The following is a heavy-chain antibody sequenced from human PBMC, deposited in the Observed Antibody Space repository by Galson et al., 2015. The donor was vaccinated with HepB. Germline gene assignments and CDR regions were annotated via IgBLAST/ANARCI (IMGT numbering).Heavy chain of an antibody. CDR3: AKDGYCSSTSCYLGGEN. D-gene: IGHD2-2*03. CDR2: ISGSGGST. V-gene: IGHV3-23*01. CDR1: GFTFSSYA. J-gene: IGHJ4*02. Sequence: SLRLSCAASGFTFSSYAMSWVRQAPGKGLEWVSAISGSGGSTYYADSVKGRFTISRDNSKNTLYLQMNSLRAEDTAVYYCAKDGYCSSTSCYLGGENWGQGTLVTVSS.